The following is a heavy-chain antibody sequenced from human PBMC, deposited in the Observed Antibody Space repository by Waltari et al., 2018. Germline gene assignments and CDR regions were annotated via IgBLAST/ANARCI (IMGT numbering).Heavy chain of an antibody. D-gene: IGHD3-3*01. V-gene: IGHV1-69*01. CDR2: IIPIFGTT. CDR3: ARDFWSGTDYYYYMDV. J-gene: IGHJ6*03. Sequence: QVQLVQAGAEVKKPGTSVKVSCKASGGPLSRYPFTGVRQAPGQGLEWMGGIIPIFGTTNYAQKFQGRVTISADESTSTVFLELSSLRAEDTAVYYCARDFWSGTDYYYYMDVWGKGTTVTVSS. CDR1: GGPLSRYP.